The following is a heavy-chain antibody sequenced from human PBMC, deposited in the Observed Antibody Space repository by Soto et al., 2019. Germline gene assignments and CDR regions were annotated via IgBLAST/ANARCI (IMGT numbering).Heavy chain of an antibody. CDR2: ISGSGSST. CDR3: EKDKMYNWNYFFEY. CDR1: GFNFSSYA. D-gene: IGHD1-7*01. Sequence: GGSLSLSCAASGFNFSSYAISWVRQSPGKGLEWVSGISGSGSSTNYADSVKGRFTISRDNSKNTVYLQMNSLRAEDTAVYYCEKDKMYNWNYFFEYWGQGTLVTVSS. V-gene: IGHV3-23*01. J-gene: IGHJ4*02.